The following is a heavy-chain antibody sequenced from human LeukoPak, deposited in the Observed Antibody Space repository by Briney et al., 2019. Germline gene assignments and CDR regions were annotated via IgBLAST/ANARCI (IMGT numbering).Heavy chain of an antibody. D-gene: IGHD2-2*01. CDR1: GYTFTSHD. CDR3: AREDIVVVPPARPLRP. V-gene: IGHV1-8*01. Sequence: ASVTVSCKASGYTFTSHDINWVRQATGQGLEWMGWMNPNSGNTGYAQKFQGRVTMTRDTSISTAYMELSSLRSEDTAVYYCAREDIVVVPPARPLRPWGQGTLVTVSS. J-gene: IGHJ5*02. CDR2: MNPNSGNT.